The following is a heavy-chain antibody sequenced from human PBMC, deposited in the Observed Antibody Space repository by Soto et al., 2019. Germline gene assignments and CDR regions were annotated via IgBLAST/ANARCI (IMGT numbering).Heavy chain of an antibody. Sequence: SLRLSCAASGFTFSSYEMNWVRQAPGKGLEWVSYISSSGSTIYYADSVKGRFTISRDNAKNSLYLQMNSLRAEDTAVYYCARDHSRLAPGTHYYYYGMDVWGQGTTVTVSS. D-gene: IGHD1-1*01. J-gene: IGHJ6*02. V-gene: IGHV3-48*03. CDR2: ISSSGSTI. CDR3: ARDHSRLAPGTHYYYYGMDV. CDR1: GFTFSSYE.